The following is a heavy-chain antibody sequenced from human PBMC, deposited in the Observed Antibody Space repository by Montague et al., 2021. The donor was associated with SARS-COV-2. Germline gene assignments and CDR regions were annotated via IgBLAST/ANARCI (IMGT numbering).Heavy chain of an antibody. CDR2: ISYDGSNK. J-gene: IGHJ3*02. CDR1: GFTFSSYA. V-gene: IGHV3-30*04. D-gene: IGHD5-24*01. CDR3: ARDPDGYNEDGAFDI. Sequence: SSSISCAASGFTFSSYAMHWVRQAPGKGLEWVAVISYDGSNKYYLDSAKGRFTISRDNSKNTLYLQMNSLRAEDTAVYYCARDPDGYNEDGAFDIWGQGTMVTVSS.